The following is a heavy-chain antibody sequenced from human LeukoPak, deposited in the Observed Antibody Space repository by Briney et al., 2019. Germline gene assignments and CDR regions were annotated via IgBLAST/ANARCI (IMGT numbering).Heavy chain of an antibody. CDR3: ARATYSSSWYNTYYYHGMDV. V-gene: IGHV1-18*01. D-gene: IGHD6-13*01. J-gene: IGHJ6*02. CDR2: ISGFNGNT. Sequence: GASVKVSCKPSGYTFSNYGIQWVRQAPGQGLEWMGWISGFNGNTNYVQKLQDRVTMTTDPSTSTVFMELRSLRSDDTAVYYCARATYSSSWYNTYYYHGMDVWGQGTTVTVSS. CDR1: GYTFSNYG.